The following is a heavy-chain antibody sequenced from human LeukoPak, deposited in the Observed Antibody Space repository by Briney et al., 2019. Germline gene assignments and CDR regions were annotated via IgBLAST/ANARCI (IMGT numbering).Heavy chain of an antibody. D-gene: IGHD5-18*01. V-gene: IGHV3-15*01. CDR3: TRARGYSYGYADV. CDR2: IKSKTDGGTT. J-gene: IGHJ6*04. Sequence: GGSLRLSCAASRFTFSNAWMSWVRQAPGKGLEWVGRIKSKTDGGTTDYAAPVKGRFTISRDDSKNTLYLQMNSLKTEDTAVYYCTRARGYSYGYADVWGKGTTVTVSS. CDR1: RFTFSNAW.